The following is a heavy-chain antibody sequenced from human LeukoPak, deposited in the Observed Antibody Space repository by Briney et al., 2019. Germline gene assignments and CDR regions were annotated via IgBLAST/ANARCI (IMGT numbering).Heavy chain of an antibody. Sequence: GGSLRLSCAASGFTFSSYSMNCVRQAPGKGLEWVSSISSSSSYIYYADSVKGRFTISRDNAKNSLYLQMNSLRAEDTAVYYCAREMATIKGYFDLWGRGTLVTVSS. D-gene: IGHD5-24*01. CDR3: AREMATIKGYFDL. V-gene: IGHV3-21*01. CDR2: ISSSSSYI. CDR1: GFTFSSYS. J-gene: IGHJ2*01.